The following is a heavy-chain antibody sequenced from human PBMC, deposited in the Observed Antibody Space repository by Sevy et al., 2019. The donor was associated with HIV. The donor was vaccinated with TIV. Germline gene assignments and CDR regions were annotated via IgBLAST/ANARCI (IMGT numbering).Heavy chain of an antibody. CDR2: IYRSGST. CDR3: ARVFGGSWYYFDY. D-gene: IGHD6-13*01. Sequence: SETLSLTCAVSGGSISSSNWWSWVRQPPGKGLEWIGEIYRSGSTNYNPSLKSRVTISVDKSKNQFSLKLSSVTAADTAVYYCARVFGGSWYYFDYWGQGTLVTVSS. J-gene: IGHJ4*02. V-gene: IGHV4-4*02. CDR1: GGSISSSNW.